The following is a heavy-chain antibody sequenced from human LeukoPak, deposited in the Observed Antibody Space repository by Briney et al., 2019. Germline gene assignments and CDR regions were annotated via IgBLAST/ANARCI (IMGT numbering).Heavy chain of an antibody. D-gene: IGHD1-1*01. J-gene: IGHJ4*02. Sequence: ASVNVSCKASGYTFTSYDINWVRQATGQGLEWMGWMNPNSGNTGYAQKFQGRVTMTRNTSISTAYMELSSLRSEDTAVYYCARVRSIGRGRTTTGADCWGQGTLVTVSS. CDR3: ARVRSIGRGRTTTGADC. CDR2: MNPNSGNT. CDR1: GYTFTSYD. V-gene: IGHV1-8*01.